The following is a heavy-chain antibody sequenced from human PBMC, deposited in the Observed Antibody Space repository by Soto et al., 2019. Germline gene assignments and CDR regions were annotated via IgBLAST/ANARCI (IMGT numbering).Heavy chain of an antibody. CDR2: IKEDGSQK. V-gene: IGHV3-7*01. Sequence: PGGSLRLSCAASGFTFSRHWMTWVRQAPGKGLEWVANIKEDGSQKYYVDSVKGRFTISRDNAKNSVYLQMNSLRAEDTAVYYCARDTYGDYGQVLDYWGQGPLVTVSS. J-gene: IGHJ4*02. CDR1: GFTFSRHW. CDR3: ARDTYGDYGQVLDY. D-gene: IGHD4-17*01.